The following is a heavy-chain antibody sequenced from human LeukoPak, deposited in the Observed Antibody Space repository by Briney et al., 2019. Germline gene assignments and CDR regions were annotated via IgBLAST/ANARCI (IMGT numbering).Heavy chain of an antibody. V-gene: IGHV3-23*01. J-gene: IGHJ4*02. CDR1: GFTFSSYA. Sequence: GGSLGLSCAASGFTFSSYAMTWVRQAPGKGLEWVSAISGSGGSTYYADSVKGRFTISRDNSKNTLYLQMNSLRAEDTAVYYCAKDLDSSGHRYYFDYWGQGTLVTVSS. D-gene: IGHD3-22*01. CDR2: ISGSGGST. CDR3: AKDLDSSGHRYYFDY.